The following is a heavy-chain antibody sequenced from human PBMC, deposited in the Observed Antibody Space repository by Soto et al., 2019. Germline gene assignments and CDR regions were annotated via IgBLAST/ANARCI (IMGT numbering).Heavy chain of an antibody. J-gene: IGHJ6*02. D-gene: IGHD2-15*01. V-gene: IGHV4-39*01. CDR3: ARHLTYCSAGSCYSDFPYYGMDV. CDR2: IVYIGST. CDR1: GGSISSSSYY. Sequence: QLQLQESGPGLVKPSETLSLTCTVSGGSISSSSYYWGWIRQPPGKGLEWIGSIVYIGSTYYTPSLKSRVTISVDTSKNKFSLKLSSVTAAATAVYYCARHLTYCSAGSCYSDFPYYGMDVWGQGTTVTVSS.